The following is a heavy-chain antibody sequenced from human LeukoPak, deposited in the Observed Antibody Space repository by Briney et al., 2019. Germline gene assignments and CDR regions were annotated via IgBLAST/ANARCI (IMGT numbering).Heavy chain of an antibody. V-gene: IGHV4-59*01. Sequence: SETLSLTCTVSGGSISSYYWSWIRQPPGKGLEWIGYIYYSGSTNYNPSLKSRVTISVDTSKNQFSLKLSSVTAADTAVYYCARVGSSSWSMTNDYWGQGTLVTVSS. D-gene: IGHD6-13*01. CDR1: GGSISSYY. CDR3: ARVGSSSWSMTNDY. J-gene: IGHJ4*02. CDR2: IYYSGST.